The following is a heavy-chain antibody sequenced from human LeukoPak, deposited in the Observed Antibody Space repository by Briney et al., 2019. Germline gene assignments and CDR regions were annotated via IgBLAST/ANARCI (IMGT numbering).Heavy chain of an antibody. V-gene: IGHV1-69*13. CDR3: ARGYCGGDCPRGMWFDP. D-gene: IGHD2-21*02. CDR2: IIPIFGTA. J-gene: IGHJ5*02. Sequence: ASVKVSCKASGGTFSSYAISWVRQAPGQGLEWMGGIIPIFGTANYTQKFQGRVTITADESTSTAYMELSSLRSEDTAVYYCARGYCGGDCPRGMWFDPWGQGTLVTVSS. CDR1: GGTFSSYA.